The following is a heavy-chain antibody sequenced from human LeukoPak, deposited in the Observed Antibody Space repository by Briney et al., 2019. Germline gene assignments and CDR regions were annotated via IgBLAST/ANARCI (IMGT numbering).Heavy chain of an antibody. CDR2: ISGSGGST. J-gene: IGHJ4*02. CDR3: AKEAYPYFDWLLPHYYFDY. CDR1: GFTFSSYA. V-gene: IGHV3-23*01. Sequence: GGSLRLSCAASGFTFSSYAMSWVRQAPGKGLEWVSAISGSGGSTYYADSVKGRFTISRDNSKNTLYLQMNSLRAEDTAVYYCAKEAYPYFDWLLPHYYFDYWGQGTLVTVSS. D-gene: IGHD3-9*01.